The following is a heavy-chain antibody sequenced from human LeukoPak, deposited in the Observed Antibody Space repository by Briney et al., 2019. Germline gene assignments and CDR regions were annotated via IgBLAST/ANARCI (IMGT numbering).Heavy chain of an antibody. CDR2: INGSSSDT. V-gene: IGHV3-11*05. J-gene: IGHJ5*02. D-gene: IGHD6-13*01. CDR3: ARVRRYSSSWYNWFDP. Sequence: GGSLRLSCAASGFTFRDYYMTWIRQAPGRGLEWISYINGSSSDTKYADSVKGRFTISRDNAKNSVYLLMNSLRAEDTAVYYCARVRRYSSSWYNWFDPWGQGTLVTVSS. CDR1: GFTFRDYY.